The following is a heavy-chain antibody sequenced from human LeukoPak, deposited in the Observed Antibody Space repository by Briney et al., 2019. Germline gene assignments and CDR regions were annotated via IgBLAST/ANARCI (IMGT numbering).Heavy chain of an antibody. CDR3: SRGRWELGQDY. V-gene: IGHV1-8*03. CDR1: GYTFTNYD. D-gene: IGHD3-10*01. Sequence: ASVKVSCKTYGYTFTNYDINWVRQAPGQGLEWMLWMNPDSGNTGYAQKFQGRVTDTTDMSTTTAYMDLSSLTSEDTAVYYCSRGRWELGQDYWGQGTLVTVSS. CDR2: MNPDSGNT. J-gene: IGHJ4*02.